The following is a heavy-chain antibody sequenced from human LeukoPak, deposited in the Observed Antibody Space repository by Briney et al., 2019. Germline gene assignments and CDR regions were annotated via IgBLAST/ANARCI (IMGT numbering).Heavy chain of an antibody. Sequence: PGGSLRLSCAASGFTFSPYSMNWVRQAPGRGLEWVSSISSRSNYIYYADSVKGRFTISGDNAKNSVYLQMNSLRVEDTAVYYCARLGYCSSTNCFYFDYWGQGTLVTVSS. CDR2: ISSRSNYI. CDR1: GFTFSPYS. J-gene: IGHJ4*02. CDR3: ARLGYCSSTNCFYFDY. V-gene: IGHV3-21*01. D-gene: IGHD2-2*01.